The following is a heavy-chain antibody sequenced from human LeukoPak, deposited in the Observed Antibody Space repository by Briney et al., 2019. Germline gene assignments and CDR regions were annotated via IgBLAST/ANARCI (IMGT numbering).Heavy chain of an antibody. D-gene: IGHD2-21*02. CDR2: ISYDGSNK. CDR3: ARDPQHIVVVTVWDGWFDH. Sequence: GGSLRLSCAASGFTFSSYAMHWVRQAPGKGLEWVAVISYDGSNKYYADSVKGRFTISRDNSKNTLYLQMNSLRAEDTAVYYCARDPQHIVVVTVWDGWFDHWGQGTLVTVSS. V-gene: IGHV3-30*04. CDR1: GFTFSSYA. J-gene: IGHJ5*02.